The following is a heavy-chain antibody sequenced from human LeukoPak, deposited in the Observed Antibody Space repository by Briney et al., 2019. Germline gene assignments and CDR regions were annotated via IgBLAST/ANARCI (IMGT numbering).Heavy chain of an antibody. J-gene: IGHJ6*03. D-gene: IGHD3-22*01. Sequence: ASVKVSCKASGYTFTSYYMHWVRQAPGQGLEWMGIINPSGGSTSYAQKFQGRVTMTRDTSTSTVYMELSSLRSEDTAVYYCARDRYDYDSSGCSTHYMDVWGKGTTVTVSS. CDR2: INPSGGST. CDR1: GYTFTSYY. CDR3: ARDRYDYDSSGCSTHYMDV. V-gene: IGHV1-46*01.